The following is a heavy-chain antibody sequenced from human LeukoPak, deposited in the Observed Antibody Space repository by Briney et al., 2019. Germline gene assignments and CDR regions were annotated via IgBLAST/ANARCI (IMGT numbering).Heavy chain of an antibody. V-gene: IGHV3-7*01. D-gene: IGHD2-2*01. CDR1: GFTFSSYW. CDR2: IKQDGSEK. CDR3: ARDGAYCSSTSCYFGFDY. Sequence: PGGSLRLSCAASGFTFSSYWMSWVRQAPGKGLEWVANIKQDGSEKYYVDSVKGRFTISRDNAKNSLYLQMNSLRAEDTAVYYCARDGAYCSSTSCYFGFDYWGQGTLVTVSS. J-gene: IGHJ4*02.